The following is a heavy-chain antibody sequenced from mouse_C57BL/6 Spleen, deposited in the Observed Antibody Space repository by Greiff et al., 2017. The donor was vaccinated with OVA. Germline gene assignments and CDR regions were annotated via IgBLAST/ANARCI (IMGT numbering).Heavy chain of an antibody. CDR1: GFSLTSYG. CDR3: ARNGDPYAMGY. CDR2: IWSGGST. D-gene: IGHD3-3*01. J-gene: IGHJ4*01. Sequence: VHLVESGPGLVQPSQSLSITCTVSGFSLTSYGVHWVRQSPGKGLEWLGVIWSGGSTDYNAAFISRLSISKDNSKSQVFFKMNSLQADDTAIYYCARNGDPYAMGYWGQGTSVTVSS. V-gene: IGHV2-2*01.